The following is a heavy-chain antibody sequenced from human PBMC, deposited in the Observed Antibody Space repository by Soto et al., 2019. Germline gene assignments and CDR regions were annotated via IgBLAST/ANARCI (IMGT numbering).Heavy chain of an antibody. CDR1: GGSISSSSYY. Sequence: QLQLQESGPGLVKPSETLSLTCTVSGGSISSSSYYWGWIRQPPGKGLEWIGSIYYSGSTYYNPSLKSRVTISVDTSKNQFSLKLSSVTAADTAVYYCARESYYDILTGSPTNGMDVWGQGTTVTVSS. J-gene: IGHJ6*02. CDR2: IYYSGST. D-gene: IGHD3-9*01. CDR3: ARESYYDILTGSPTNGMDV. V-gene: IGHV4-39*02.